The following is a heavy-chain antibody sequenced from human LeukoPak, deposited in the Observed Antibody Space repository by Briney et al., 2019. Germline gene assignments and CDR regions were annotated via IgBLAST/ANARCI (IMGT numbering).Heavy chain of an antibody. CDR1: GFTFNSYT. Sequence: GGSLRLSCAASGFTFNSYTMNWVRQAPGKGLEWVSYISSSSSTIYYADSVKGRFTISRDNAKNSLYLQMNSLRAEDTAVYYCARDQGYRGQGTLVTVSS. CDR3: ARDQGY. J-gene: IGHJ4*02. V-gene: IGHV3-48*04. CDR2: ISSSSSTI.